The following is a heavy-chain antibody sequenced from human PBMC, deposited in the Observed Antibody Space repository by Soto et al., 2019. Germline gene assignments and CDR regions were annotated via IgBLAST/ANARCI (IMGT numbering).Heavy chain of an antibody. CDR3: ANEIRPNDY. J-gene: IGHJ4*02. CDR1: GLPFSSHA. CDR2: ISISGGNT. Sequence: EVQLLESGGGLVQPGGSLRLSCAASGLPFSSHAMSWVRQAPGKGLERVSSISISGGNTYYADSVRGRFTISRDNSKNTLYLHMNSLTAEDTAIYYCANEIRPNDYWGQGTLVTVSS. D-gene: IGHD4-17*01. V-gene: IGHV3-23*01.